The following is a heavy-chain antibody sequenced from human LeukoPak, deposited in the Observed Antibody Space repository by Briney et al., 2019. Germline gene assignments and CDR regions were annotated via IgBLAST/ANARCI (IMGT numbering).Heavy chain of an antibody. CDR2: IKQDGSEK. V-gene: IGHV3-7*01. CDR3: ARDSAGNDY. Sequence: GGSLRLSSAASGFTFSTYWMGWVRQAPGEGLEWVAYIKQDGSEKYYVDSVKGRFTISRDNAKNSLYLQMNSLRAEDTAMYYCARDSAGNDYWGQGTLVTVSS. D-gene: IGHD6-13*01. J-gene: IGHJ4*02. CDR1: GFTFSTYW.